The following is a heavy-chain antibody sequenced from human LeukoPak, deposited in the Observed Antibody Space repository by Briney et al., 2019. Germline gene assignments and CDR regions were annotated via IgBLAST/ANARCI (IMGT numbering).Heavy chain of an antibody. CDR1: GFTVSSNY. Sequence: PGGSLRLSCAASGFTVSSNYMSWVRQAPGKGLEWVSVIYSGGSTYYADSVKGRFTISRDNSKNTLYLQMNSLRAKDTAVYYCASRAVVGYYYFDYWGQGTLVTVSS. CDR3: ASRAVVGYYYFDY. V-gene: IGHV3-53*01. CDR2: IYSGGST. J-gene: IGHJ4*02. D-gene: IGHD6-19*01.